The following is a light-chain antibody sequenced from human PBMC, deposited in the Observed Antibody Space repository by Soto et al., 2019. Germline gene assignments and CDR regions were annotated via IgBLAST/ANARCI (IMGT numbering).Light chain of an antibody. CDR2: AAS. V-gene: IGKV1-39*01. CDR3: QQVNGYPRDIT. J-gene: IGKJ4*01. Sequence: IQMTQSPSSLSASVGDRVTITCRASQSISSYLNWYQQKPGKAPKLLIYAASTLQSGVPSRFSGSGSGTDFTLTISSLQPEDFATYYCQQVNGYPRDITFGGGTRVEIK. CDR1: QSISSY.